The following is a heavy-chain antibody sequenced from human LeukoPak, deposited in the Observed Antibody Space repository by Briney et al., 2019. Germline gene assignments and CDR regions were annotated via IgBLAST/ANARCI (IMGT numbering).Heavy chain of an antibody. CDR3: AKDGYCSSTSCYFPDY. V-gene: IGHV4-34*01. D-gene: IGHD2-2*01. Sequence: SETLSLTCAVYGGSFSGYYWSWIRQPPGKGLEWIGEINHSGSTNYNPSLKSRVTISVDTSKNQFSLKLSSVTAADTAVYYCAKDGYCSSTSCYFPDYWGQGTLVTVSS. CDR1: GGSFSGYY. CDR2: INHSGST. J-gene: IGHJ4*02.